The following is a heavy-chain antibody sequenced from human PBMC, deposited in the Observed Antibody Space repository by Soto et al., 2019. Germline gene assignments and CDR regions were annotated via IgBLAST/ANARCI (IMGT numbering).Heavy chain of an antibody. CDR3: AREIVTAGGNHYFDP. CDR2: INHTGGT. J-gene: IGHJ5*02. Sequence: PSETLSLTCAVYGGSVNGYYWNWIRQPPGKGLEWIGEINHTGGTHYNPSLKSRVTLSVDTSNNQFSLRLTSVTAADTAMYFCAREIVTAGGNHYFDPWGPGTLVTVSS. V-gene: IGHV4-34*10. CDR1: GGSVNGYY. D-gene: IGHD2-21*02.